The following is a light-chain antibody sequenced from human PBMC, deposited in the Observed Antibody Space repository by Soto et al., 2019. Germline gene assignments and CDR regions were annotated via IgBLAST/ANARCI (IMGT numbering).Light chain of an antibody. J-gene: IGKJ4*01. CDR3: QQYGSSPLT. Sequence: EIVLTQSPGTLSLSPGERATLSCRASQSVSSSYLAWYQQKPGQAPRLLTYGASSRATGIPDRFSGSGSGTDFTLTISRLEPEDFAVYYCQQYGSSPLTFGGGTKGEIK. CDR1: QSVSSSY. V-gene: IGKV3-20*01. CDR2: GAS.